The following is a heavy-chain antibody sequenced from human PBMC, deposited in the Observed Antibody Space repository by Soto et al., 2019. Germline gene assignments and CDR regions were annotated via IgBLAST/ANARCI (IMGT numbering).Heavy chain of an antibody. CDR3: ARVGPDCHNGVCYIDY. J-gene: IGHJ4*02. CDR1: GGSISSGDYY. CDR2: IYYSGST. D-gene: IGHD2-8*01. V-gene: IGHV4-30-4*01. Sequence: QVQLQESGPGLVKPSQTLSLTCTVSGGSISSGDYYWSWIRQPPGKGLEWIGYIYYSGSTYYNPSLKSRVTISVDTSKNQFSLKLSSVTAADTAVYYCARVGPDCHNGVCYIDYWGQGTLVTVSS.